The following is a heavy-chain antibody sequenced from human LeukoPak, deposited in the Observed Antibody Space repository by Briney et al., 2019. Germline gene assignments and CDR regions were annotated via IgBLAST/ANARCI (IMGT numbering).Heavy chain of an antibody. D-gene: IGHD5-12*01. CDR1: GDSISSRPYH. CDR3: ARPLSGFCTSDTPFDT. J-gene: IGHJ5*02. V-gene: IGHV4-39*01. CDR2: ISESGST. Sequence: SETLSLTCTVSGDSISSRPYHWGWIRQPPGKGLEWIGSISESGSTYSNPSLGSRLTISVDRSKNQLSLRLTSVTAGDTAVYYCARPLSGFCTSDTPFDTWGQGTLVIVSS.